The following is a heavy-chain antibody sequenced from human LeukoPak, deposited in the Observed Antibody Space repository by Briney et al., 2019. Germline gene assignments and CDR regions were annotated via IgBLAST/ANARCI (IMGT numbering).Heavy chain of an antibody. Sequence: VGSLRLSCAASGFTFSSYSMNWVRQAPGKGLEWVSSISSSSSYIYYADSVKGRFTISRDNAKNSLYLQMNSLRAEDTAVYYCARDRQQLIIYYFDYWGQGTLVTVSS. V-gene: IGHV3-21*01. J-gene: IGHJ4*02. D-gene: IGHD6-13*01. CDR3: ARDRQQLIIYYFDY. CDR1: GFTFSSYS. CDR2: ISSSSSYI.